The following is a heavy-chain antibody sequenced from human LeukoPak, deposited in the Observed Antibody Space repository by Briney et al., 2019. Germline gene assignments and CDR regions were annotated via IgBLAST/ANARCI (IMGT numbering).Heavy chain of an antibody. J-gene: IGHJ4*02. CDR2: LSGSGGST. CDR3: AKGTVFGVVRSGGLDY. CDR1: EFAFSSHA. V-gene: IGHV3-23*01. D-gene: IGHD3-3*01. Sequence: GGSLRLSCAASEFAFSSHAMSWVRQAPGKGLEWVSGLSGSGGSTYYADSVKGRFTISRDNSKNTLYLQMNSLRAEDTAVYYCAKGTVFGVVRSGGLDYWGQGTLVTVSS.